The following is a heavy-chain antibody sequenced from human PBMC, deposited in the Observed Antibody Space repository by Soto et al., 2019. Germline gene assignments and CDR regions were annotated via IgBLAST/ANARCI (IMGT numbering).Heavy chain of an antibody. Sequence: SVKVSCKASGGTFSSYAISWVRQAPGQGLEWMGGIIPIFGTANYAQKFQGRITITADESTSTAYMELSSLRSEDTAVYYCARDTTYSSSSPWFDPWGQGTLVTVSS. D-gene: IGHD6-6*01. J-gene: IGHJ5*02. CDR1: GGTFSSYA. CDR2: IIPIFGTA. CDR3: ARDTTYSSSSPWFDP. V-gene: IGHV1-69*13.